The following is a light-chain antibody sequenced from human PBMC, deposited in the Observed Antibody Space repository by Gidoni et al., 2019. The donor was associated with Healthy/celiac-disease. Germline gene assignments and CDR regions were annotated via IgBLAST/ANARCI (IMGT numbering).Light chain of an antibody. J-gene: IGKJ1*01. V-gene: IGKV3-20*01. CDR3: QQYGSSPRT. CDR2: GAS. CDR1: QSGSSSY. Sequence: ENVLTQSPGTLSLSPGERATLSCRASQSGSSSYLAWYQQKPGQAPRLLIYGASSRATGIPARFSGSGSGTDFTLTISRLEPEDFAVYYCQQYGSSPRTFGQGTKVEIK.